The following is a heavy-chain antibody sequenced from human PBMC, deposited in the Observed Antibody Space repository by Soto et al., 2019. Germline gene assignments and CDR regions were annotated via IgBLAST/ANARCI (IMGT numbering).Heavy chain of an antibody. CDR2: IYYSGST. Sequence: QVQLQESGPGLVKPSQTLSLTCTVSGGSISSGDYYWSWIRQPPGKGLEWIGYIYYSGSTYYNPSLKSRITISVDTSKNQSSLKLSSVTAADTAVYYCVRASDNSGHPYYGMDVWGQGTTVTVSS. D-gene: IGHD1-26*01. CDR1: GGSISSGDYY. CDR3: VRASDNSGHPYYGMDV. J-gene: IGHJ6*02. V-gene: IGHV4-30-4*01.